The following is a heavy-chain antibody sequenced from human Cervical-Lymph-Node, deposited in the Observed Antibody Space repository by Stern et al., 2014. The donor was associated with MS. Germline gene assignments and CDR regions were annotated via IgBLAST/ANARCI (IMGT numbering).Heavy chain of an antibody. Sequence: VQLVQSGAEVKKPGSSVKVSCRASGGTFSSYAITWVRQAPGQGLEWMGGFIPTFGSSHFAQKFQGRVTFTADESTSTAYMDLSSLRSDDTAVYYCARTKTGMESFYYYFIGMDVWGQGTTVTVSS. J-gene: IGHJ6*02. CDR1: GGTFSSYA. D-gene: IGHD5-18*01. V-gene: IGHV1-69*12. CDR3: ARTKTGMESFYYYFIGMDV. CDR2: FIPTFGSS.